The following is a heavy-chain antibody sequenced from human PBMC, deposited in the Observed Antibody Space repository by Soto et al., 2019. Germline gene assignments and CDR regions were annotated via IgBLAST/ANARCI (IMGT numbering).Heavy chain of an antibody. CDR2: IYYSGST. V-gene: IGHV4-59*01. Sequence: SETLSLTCTVSGGSISSYYWSWIRQPPGKGLEWIGYIYYSGSTNYNPSLKSRVTISVDTSKNQFSLKLSSVTAADTAVYYCAGTPYTSGLRFDPWGPGTLVTVSS. CDR3: AGTPYTSGLRFDP. J-gene: IGHJ5*02. D-gene: IGHD6-19*01. CDR1: GGSISSYY.